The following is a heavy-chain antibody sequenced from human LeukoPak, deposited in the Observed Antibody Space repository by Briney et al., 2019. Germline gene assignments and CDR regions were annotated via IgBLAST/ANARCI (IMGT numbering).Heavy chain of an antibody. CDR3: ARHPTYYSMVRFDP. Sequence: PETLSLTCTVSAGSISSSSSYWGWIRHPPGKGLEWIGSIYCSGSTYYNPPLKIRVTISVDTSKNQFSLKLSSVTAADTAVYSCARHPTYYSMVRFDPWGQGTLVTVSS. D-gene: IGHD3-10*01. V-gene: IGHV4-39*01. CDR2: IYCSGST. J-gene: IGHJ5*02. CDR1: AGSISSSSSY.